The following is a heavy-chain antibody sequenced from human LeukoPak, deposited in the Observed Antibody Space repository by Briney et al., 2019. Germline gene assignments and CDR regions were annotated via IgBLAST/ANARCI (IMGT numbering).Heavy chain of an antibody. CDR3: ATVGPPADYYDSSGYYPY. D-gene: IGHD3-22*01. Sequence: ASVKVSCKVSGYTLTELSMHWVRQAPGKGLEWMGGFDPEDGETIYAQKFQGRVTMTEDTSTDTAYMELSSLRSEDTAVYYCATVGPPADYYDSSGYYPYWGQGTLVTVSS. CDR2: FDPEDGET. J-gene: IGHJ4*02. CDR1: GYTLTELS. V-gene: IGHV1-24*01.